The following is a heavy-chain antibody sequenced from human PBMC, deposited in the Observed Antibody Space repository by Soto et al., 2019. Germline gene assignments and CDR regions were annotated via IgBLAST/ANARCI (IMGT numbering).Heavy chain of an antibody. J-gene: IGHJ4*02. CDR1: GFTFSSYG. CDR3: ARDGLPTTPFDY. Sequence: PGGSLRLSCAASGFTFSSYGMHWVRQAPGKGLEWVAVIWYDGSNKYYADSVKGRFTISRDNSKNTLYLQMNSLRAEDTAVYYCARDGLPTTPFDYWGQGTLVTVSS. D-gene: IGHD4-17*01. V-gene: IGHV3-33*01. CDR2: IWYDGSNK.